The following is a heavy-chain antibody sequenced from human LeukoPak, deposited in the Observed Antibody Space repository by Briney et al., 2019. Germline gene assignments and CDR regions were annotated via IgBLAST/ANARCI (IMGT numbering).Heavy chain of an antibody. CDR3: ARGCRDGYNFWFDP. CDR2: INHSGST. Sequence: KPSETLSLTCAVYGGSFSGYYWSWIRQPPGKGLEWIGEINHSGSTNYNPSLKSRVTISVDTSKNQFSLKLSSVTAADAAVYYCARGCRDGYNFWFDPWGQGTLVTVSS. CDR1: GGSFSGYY. V-gene: IGHV4-34*01. D-gene: IGHD5-24*01. J-gene: IGHJ5*02.